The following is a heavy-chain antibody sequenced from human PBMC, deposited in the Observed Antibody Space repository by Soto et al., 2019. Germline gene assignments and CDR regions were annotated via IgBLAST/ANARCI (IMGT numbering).Heavy chain of an antibody. CDR2: INHSGST. CDR3: ASDRHLSGVIYFDY. V-gene: IGHV4-34*01. D-gene: IGHD3-3*01. J-gene: IGHJ4*02. Sequence: SETLSLTCAVYGGSFSGYYWSWIRQPPGKGLEWIGEINHSGSTNYNPSLKSRVTISVDTSKNQFSLKLSSVTAADTAVYYCASDRHLSGVIYFDYWGQGTLVTVSS. CDR1: GGSFSGYY.